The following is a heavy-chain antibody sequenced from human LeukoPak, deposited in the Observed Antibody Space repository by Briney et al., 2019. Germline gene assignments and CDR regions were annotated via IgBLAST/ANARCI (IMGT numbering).Heavy chain of an antibody. J-gene: IGHJ1*01. CDR1: GGSISSYY. V-gene: IGHV4-59*12. CDR2: IYYSGST. D-gene: IGHD2-15*01. Sequence: SETLSLTCTVSGGSISSYYWSWIRQPPGKGLEWIGYIYYSGSTNYNPSLKSRVTISVDTSKSQFSLKLSSVTAADTAVYYCARRLIGYCSGGSCYSGYFQHWGQGTLVTVSS. CDR3: ARRLIGYCSGGSCYSGYFQH.